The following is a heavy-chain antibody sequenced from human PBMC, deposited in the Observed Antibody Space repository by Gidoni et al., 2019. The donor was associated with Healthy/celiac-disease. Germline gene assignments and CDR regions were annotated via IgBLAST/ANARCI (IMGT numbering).Heavy chain of an antibody. J-gene: IGHJ6*02. V-gene: IGHV3-48*02. Sequence: EVQLVESGGGLVQPGGSLRLSCAASGFPFSSSSMNWVRQAPGKGLEWVSYISSSSSTIYYADSVKGRFTISRDNAKNSLYLQMNSLRDEDTAVYYCARDREWLLYYGMDVWGQGTTVTVSS. CDR3: ARDREWLLYYGMDV. CDR1: GFPFSSSS. D-gene: IGHD3-3*01. CDR2: ISSSSSTI.